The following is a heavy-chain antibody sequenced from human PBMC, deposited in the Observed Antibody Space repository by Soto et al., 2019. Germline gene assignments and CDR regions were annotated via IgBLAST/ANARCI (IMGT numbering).Heavy chain of an antibody. Sequence: QVQLRESGPGLVKPSETLSLTCTVSGDSISSLYWSWIRQPPGKGLEWIGYIYYSGSINYNPSLKSRVTISVDPSKNQFSLRLSSVTAADTAVYYCAKSLWDTSGWKTDYWGQGTLVTVSS. V-gene: IGHV4-59*01. CDR1: GDSISSLY. D-gene: IGHD6-19*01. J-gene: IGHJ4*02. CDR3: AKSLWDTSGWKTDY. CDR2: IYYSGSI.